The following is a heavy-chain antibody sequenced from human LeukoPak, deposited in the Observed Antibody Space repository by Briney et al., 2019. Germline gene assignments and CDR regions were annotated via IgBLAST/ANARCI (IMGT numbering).Heavy chain of an antibody. Sequence: ASVKVSCKASGGTFSSYAISWVRQAPGQGLEWMGRIIPIFGTANYAQKFQGRVTITADKSTSTAYMELSSLRSENTAVYYCARVPHYYDSSGYYYHWFDPWGQGTLVTVSS. CDR3: ARVPHYYDSSGYYYHWFDP. CDR2: IIPIFGTA. CDR1: GGTFSSYA. D-gene: IGHD3-22*01. V-gene: IGHV1-69*06. J-gene: IGHJ5*02.